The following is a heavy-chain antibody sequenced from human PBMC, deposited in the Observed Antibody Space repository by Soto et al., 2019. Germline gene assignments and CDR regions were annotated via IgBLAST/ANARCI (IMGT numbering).Heavy chain of an antibody. CDR3: VRERQDYDFWSGYLKNYYYVDV. CDR2: MNPNSGNT. D-gene: IGHD3-3*01. Sequence: ASVKVSCKASGYTFTSYDINWVRQATGQGLEWMGWMNPNSGNTGYAQKFQGRVTMTRNTSISTAYMELSSLRSEDTAVYYCVRERQDYDFWSGYLKNYYYVDVWGKGTTVTVSS. J-gene: IGHJ6*03. V-gene: IGHV1-8*01. CDR1: GYTFTSYD.